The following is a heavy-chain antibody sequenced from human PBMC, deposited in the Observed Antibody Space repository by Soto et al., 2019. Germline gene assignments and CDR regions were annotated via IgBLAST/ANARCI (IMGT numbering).Heavy chain of an antibody. V-gene: IGHV4-39*01. CDR3: ASHRQVDDAFDI. CDR1: GGSISSSSDY. CDR2: IYYSGST. Sequence: PSETLSLTCTVSGGSISSSSDYWGWIRQPPGKGLEWIGSIYYSGSTYYNPSLKSRVTIAVDTSKNQFSLKLSSVTAAVTAVYYCASHRQVDDAFDIWGQGTMVTVSS. J-gene: IGHJ3*02.